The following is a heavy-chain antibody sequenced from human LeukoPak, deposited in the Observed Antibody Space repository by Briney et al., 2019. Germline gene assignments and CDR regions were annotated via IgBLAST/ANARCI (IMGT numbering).Heavy chain of an antibody. CDR3: ARDKDYGAYRPTDAFDI. V-gene: IGHV3-21*01. CDR1: GFTFSTYS. CDR2: IRRGRSHI. J-gene: IGHJ3*02. Sequence: SGGSLRLSCAACGFTFSTYSRKCVRRAPGGAREGVSAIRRGRSHIYYRDSVKGRFTMSRDDSKQSLYLQMNRMRAEDTAVYYCARDKDYGAYRPTDAFDIWGEGTMVSVSS. D-gene: IGHD4-17*01.